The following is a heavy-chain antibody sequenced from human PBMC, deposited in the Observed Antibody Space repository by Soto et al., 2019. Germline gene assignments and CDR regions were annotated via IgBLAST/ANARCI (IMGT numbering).Heavy chain of an antibody. J-gene: IGHJ4*02. D-gene: IGHD6-19*01. CDR3: ASDQGYSSGWAFDY. CDR2: IWYDGSNK. V-gene: IGHV3-33*01. CDR1: GFTFSSYG. Sequence: QVQLVESGGGVVQPGRSLRLSCAASGFTFSSYGMHWVRQAPGKGLEWVAVIWYDGSNKYYADSVKGRFTISRDNSKNTLYLQMNSLRAEDTAVYYCASDQGYSSGWAFDYWGQGTLVTVSS.